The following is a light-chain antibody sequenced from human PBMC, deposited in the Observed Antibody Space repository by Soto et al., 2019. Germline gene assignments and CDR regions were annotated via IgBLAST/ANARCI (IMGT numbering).Light chain of an antibody. CDR3: CSYAGSYTHV. CDR1: SSDVGSYNL. CDR2: EGS. J-gene: IGLJ1*01. V-gene: IGLV2-23*01. Sequence: QSVLTQPASVSGSPGQSITISCTGTSSDVGSYNLVSWYQQPPGEAPKLMIYEGSKRPSGVSNRFSGSKSGNTASLTISGLQAEDEADYYCCSYAGSYTHVFGTGTKLTVL.